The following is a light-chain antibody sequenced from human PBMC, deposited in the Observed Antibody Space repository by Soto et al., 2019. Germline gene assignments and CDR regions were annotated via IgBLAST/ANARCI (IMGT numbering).Light chain of an antibody. CDR2: STT. CDR3: LLCYDGARE. J-gene: IGLJ2*01. Sequence: QAVVNQEPSLTVSPGGTVTLTCASSTGAVTSGYYPNWFQQKPGQAPTSLIYSTTNRHSWTPARFSGSLLGGKAALTLSGLQPEDEDEYYCLLCYDGAREFGGGTNRTVL. CDR1: TGAVTSGYY. V-gene: IGLV7-43*01.